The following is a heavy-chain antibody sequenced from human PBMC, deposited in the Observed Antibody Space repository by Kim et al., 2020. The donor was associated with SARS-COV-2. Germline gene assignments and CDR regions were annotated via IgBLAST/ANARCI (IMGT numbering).Heavy chain of an antibody. CDR2: T. V-gene: IGHV3-74*01. D-gene: IGHD3-10*01. CDR3: VRERGGGHDY. Sequence: TTYADAAKCRFTISRGNARTTLSLQMNFLRVEDTAIYYCVRERGGGHDYWGQGTLVTVSS. J-gene: IGHJ4*02.